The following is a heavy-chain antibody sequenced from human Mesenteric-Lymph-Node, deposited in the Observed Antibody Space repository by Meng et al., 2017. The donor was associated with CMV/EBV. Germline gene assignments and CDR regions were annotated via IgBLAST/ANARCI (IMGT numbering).Heavy chain of an antibody. Sequence: GGSLRPSCAASGFTFSNYVMHWVRQAPGKGLEWVAMDSFDGSKKYYADSMQGRFAISRDNSKSISFLEMNSLRIEDAATYYCARQESGFPAWFDPWGQGTVVTVSS. D-gene: IGHD6-25*01. CDR3: ARQESGFPAWFDP. CDR2: DSFDGSKK. CDR1: GFTFSNYV. V-gene: IGHV3-30*09. J-gene: IGHJ5*02.